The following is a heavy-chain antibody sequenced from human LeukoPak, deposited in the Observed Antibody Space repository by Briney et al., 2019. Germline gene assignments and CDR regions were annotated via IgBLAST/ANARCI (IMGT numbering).Heavy chain of an antibody. D-gene: IGHD3-16*01. CDR1: GGSVSSADYY. CDR3: ARDQGGGSPRHAFDI. V-gene: IGHV4-61*08. J-gene: IGHJ3*02. Sequence: SETLSLTCTVSGGSVSSADYYWSWIRHPPGKALEWIGYIYHTGSNNYKYSLKSRVTISLDTSKNRFSLRLTSMTAADTAIYSCARDQGGGSPRHAFDIWGQGPMVTVSP. CDR2: IYHTGSN.